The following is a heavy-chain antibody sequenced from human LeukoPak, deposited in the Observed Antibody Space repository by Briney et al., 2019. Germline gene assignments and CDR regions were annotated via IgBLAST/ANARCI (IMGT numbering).Heavy chain of an antibody. CDR3: ARGRSGSHYFDY. CDR2: ISSSSSYI. CDR1: GFTFSSYS. Sequence: GGSLRLSCAASGFTFSSYSMNWVRQAPGKGLEWVSSISSSSSYIYYADSVKGRFTISRDNAKNSLYLQMNSLRAEDTAVYYCARGRSGSHYFDYWGQGTPVTVSS. J-gene: IGHJ4*02. V-gene: IGHV3-21*01. D-gene: IGHD1-26*01.